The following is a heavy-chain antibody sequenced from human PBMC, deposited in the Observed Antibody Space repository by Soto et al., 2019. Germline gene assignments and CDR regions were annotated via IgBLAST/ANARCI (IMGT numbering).Heavy chain of an antibody. J-gene: IGHJ6*02. V-gene: IGHV1-2*04. CDR3: AKLAGYCSGNSCHGDYAMDV. D-gene: IGHD2-2*01. CDR1: GYTFTGYY. CDR2: INPNSGGT. Sequence: APVKVSCKASGYTFTGYYMHWVRQAPGQGLEWMGWINPNSGGTNYAQKFQGWVTMTRDTSISTAYMELSRLRSDDTAVYYCAKLAGYCSGNSCHGDYAMDVWGQGTTVTVSS.